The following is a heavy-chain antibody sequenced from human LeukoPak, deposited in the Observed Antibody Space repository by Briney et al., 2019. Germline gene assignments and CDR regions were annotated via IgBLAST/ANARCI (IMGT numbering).Heavy chain of an antibody. V-gene: IGHV3-23*01. CDR2: ISGSGGST. CDR3: AKDGGYSSPYYFDY. CDR1: GFTFNNYW. D-gene: IGHD5-18*01. Sequence: GGSLRLSCVASGFTFNNYWLHWVRQAPGKGLEWVSAISGSGGSTYYADSVKGRFTISRDNSKNTLYLQMNSLRAEDTAVYYCAKDGGYSSPYYFDYWGQGTLVTVSS. J-gene: IGHJ4*02.